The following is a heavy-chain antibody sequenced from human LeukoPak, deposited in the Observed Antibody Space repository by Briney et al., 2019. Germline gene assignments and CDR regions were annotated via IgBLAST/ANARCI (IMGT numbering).Heavy chain of an antibody. V-gene: IGHV3-53*01. Sequence: GGSLRLSCAASGFTVSSNYMSWVRQAPGKGLEWVSVIYSGGSTYYADSVKGRFTISRDNSKNTLYLQMNSLRAEDTAVYYCASRGCSSTSCYFGAFGIWGQGTMVTVSS. D-gene: IGHD2-2*01. CDR2: IYSGGST. CDR3: ASRGCSSTSCYFGAFGI. J-gene: IGHJ3*02. CDR1: GFTVSSNY.